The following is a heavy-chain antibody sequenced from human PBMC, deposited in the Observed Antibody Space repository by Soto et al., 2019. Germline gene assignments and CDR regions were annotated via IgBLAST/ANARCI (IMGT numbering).Heavy chain of an antibody. CDR3: ARWQLELPYYYGMDV. Sequence: QVQLQESGPGLVKPSETLSLTCTVSGGSVSSGSYYWSWIRQPPGKGLEWIGYIYYSGSTNYNPPLKSRVTISVDTSKNQFSLKLSSVTAADTAVYYCARWQLELPYYYGMDVWGQGTTVTVSS. CDR1: GGSVSSGSYY. D-gene: IGHD1-7*01. V-gene: IGHV4-61*01. J-gene: IGHJ6*02. CDR2: IYYSGST.